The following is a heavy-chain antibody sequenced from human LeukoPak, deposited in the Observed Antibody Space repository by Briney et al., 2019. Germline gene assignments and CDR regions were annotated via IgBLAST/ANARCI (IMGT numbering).Heavy chain of an antibody. CDR2: ISWNSGSI. Sequence: GRSLRLSCAASGFTFDDYAMHWVRQAPGKGLEWVSGISWNSGSIGYADSVKGRFTISRDNAKNSLYLQMNSLRAEDTALYYCARSGDLDYWGQGTLVTVSS. V-gene: IGHV3-9*01. CDR3: ARSGDLDY. J-gene: IGHJ4*02. CDR1: GFTFDDYA. D-gene: IGHD3-10*01.